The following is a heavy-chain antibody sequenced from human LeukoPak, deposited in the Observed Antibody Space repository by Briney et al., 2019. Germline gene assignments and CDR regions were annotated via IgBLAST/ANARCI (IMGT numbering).Heavy chain of an antibody. D-gene: IGHD3-3*01. CDR1: GFTFDGYA. V-gene: IGHV3-43*02. CDR3: AKDMGPLGTIWLDY. CDR2: ISGDGTTT. J-gene: IGHJ4*02. Sequence: GGSLRLSCAASGFTFDGYAMHWVRQAPGKSLEWVSLISGDGTTTYYADSVEGRFTISRDNSKNSLYLQVNSLRTKDTALYYCAKDMGPLGTIWLDYWGQGTLVTVSS.